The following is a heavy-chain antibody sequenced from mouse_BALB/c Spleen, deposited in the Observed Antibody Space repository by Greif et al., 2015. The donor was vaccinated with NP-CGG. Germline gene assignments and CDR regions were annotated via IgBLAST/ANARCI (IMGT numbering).Heavy chain of an antibody. J-gene: IGHJ3*01. Sequence: EVMLVESGGGLVKPGGSLKLSCAASGFAFSSYDMSWVRQTPEKRLEWVATISSGGSYTYYPDSVKGRFTISRDNARNTLYLQMSSLRSEDTALYYCARQRASGTGFAYWGQGTLVTVSA. CDR3: ARQRASGTGFAY. D-gene: IGHD4-1*01. V-gene: IGHV5-9*02. CDR1: GFAFSSYD. CDR2: ISSGGSYT.